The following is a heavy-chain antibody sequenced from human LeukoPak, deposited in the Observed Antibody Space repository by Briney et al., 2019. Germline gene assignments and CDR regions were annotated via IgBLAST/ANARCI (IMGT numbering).Heavy chain of an antibody. D-gene: IGHD3-10*01. V-gene: IGHV3-21*01. CDR2: ITDSSSYI. Sequence: GGSLRLSCAASGFTFSTYTMNWVRQAPGKGLEWVSCITDSSSYIYYADSAKGRFTISRDNAKNSLYLQMNSLRAGDTAVYYCARSDGSGSPDYWGQGTPVTVPS. CDR1: GFTFSTYT. J-gene: IGHJ4*02. CDR3: ARSDGSGSPDY.